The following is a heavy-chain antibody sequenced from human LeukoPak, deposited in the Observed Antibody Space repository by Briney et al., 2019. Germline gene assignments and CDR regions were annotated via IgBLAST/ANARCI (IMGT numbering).Heavy chain of an antibody. D-gene: IGHD2-2*01. J-gene: IGHJ5*02. CDR2: IYNSGST. Sequence: NPSETLSLTCTVSGGSISSYYWSWIRQPARKGLEWIGRIYNSGSTTYNPPLKSRVTMSVDTSKNQFSLKLSSVAAADTAVYYCARVLHCSSTSCNWFDPWGQGTLVTVSS. CDR1: GGSISSYY. V-gene: IGHV4-4*07. CDR3: ARVLHCSSTSCNWFDP.